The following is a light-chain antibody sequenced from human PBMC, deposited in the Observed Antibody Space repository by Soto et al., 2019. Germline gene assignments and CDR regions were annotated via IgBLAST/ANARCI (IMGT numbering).Light chain of an antibody. CDR2: AAS. CDR1: QSITSY. CDR3: QQSSSTLLFT. Sequence: DIQMTQSPSSLSASVGDRVTISCRASQSITSYLNWYQQKPGKAPKLLIYAASSLQSGVPSRFSGSGSGTDFTLTISSLQPEDFATYYCQQSSSTLLFTFGPGTKVDIK. V-gene: IGKV1-39*01. J-gene: IGKJ3*01.